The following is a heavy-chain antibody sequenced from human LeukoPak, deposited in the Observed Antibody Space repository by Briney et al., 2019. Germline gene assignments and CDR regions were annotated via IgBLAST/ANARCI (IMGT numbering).Heavy chain of an antibody. V-gene: IGHV1-69*06. CDR1: GGTFSSYA. J-gene: IGHJ4*02. Sequence: GASVKVSCKASGGTFSSYAISWVRQAPGQGLEWMGGIIPIFGTANYAQKFQGRVTITADKSTSTAYMELSSLRSEDTAVYYCARGRTGWEAMIVVVITTKSDYFDYWGQGTLVTVSS. CDR2: IIPIFGTA. CDR3: ARGRTGWEAMIVVVITTKSDYFDY. D-gene: IGHD3-22*01.